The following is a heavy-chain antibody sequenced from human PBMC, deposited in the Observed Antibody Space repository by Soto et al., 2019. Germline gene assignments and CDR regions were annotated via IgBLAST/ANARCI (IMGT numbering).Heavy chain of an antibody. Sequence: PGGSLRLSCAASGFTFSSYGMHWVRQAPGKGLEWVAVIWYDGSNKYYADSVKGRFTISRDNSKNTLYLQMNSLRAEDTAVYYCARDTGGDYYGSGSYETDCVYYYYYGMDVWGQGTTVTVSS. V-gene: IGHV3-33*01. CDR2: IWYDGSNK. CDR3: ARDTGGDYYGSGSYETDCVYYYYYGMDV. CDR1: GFTFSSYG. J-gene: IGHJ6*02. D-gene: IGHD3-10*01.